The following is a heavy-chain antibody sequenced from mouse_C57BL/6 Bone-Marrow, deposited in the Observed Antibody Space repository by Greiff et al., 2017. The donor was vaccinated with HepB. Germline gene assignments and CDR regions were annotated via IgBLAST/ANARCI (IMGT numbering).Heavy chain of an antibody. Sequence: VQLQQSGAELVRPGASVKLSCTASGFNIKDDYMHWVKQRPEQGLEWIGWIDPENGDTEYASKFQGKATITADTSSNPAYLQRSSLTSEDTAVYYCTLCYGNYGDFDYWGQGTTLTVSS. CDR2: IDPENGDT. D-gene: IGHD2-1*01. V-gene: IGHV14-4*01. CDR1: GFNIKDDY. CDR3: TLCYGNYGDFDY. J-gene: IGHJ2*01.